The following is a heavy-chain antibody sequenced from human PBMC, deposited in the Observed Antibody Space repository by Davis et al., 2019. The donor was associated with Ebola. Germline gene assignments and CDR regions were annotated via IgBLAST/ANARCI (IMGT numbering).Heavy chain of an antibody. CDR2: IYYSGST. J-gene: IGHJ5*02. Sequence: MPSETLSLTCTVSGGSISHYYWNWIRQAPGKGLEWIGYIYYSGSTNYNPSLKSRVTISVDTSKNQFSLKLSSVTAADTAVYYCARHDYDFWSGYYQSNWFDPWGQGTLVTVSS. CDR3: ARHDYDFWSGYYQSNWFDP. D-gene: IGHD3-3*01. CDR1: GGSISHYY. V-gene: IGHV4-59*08.